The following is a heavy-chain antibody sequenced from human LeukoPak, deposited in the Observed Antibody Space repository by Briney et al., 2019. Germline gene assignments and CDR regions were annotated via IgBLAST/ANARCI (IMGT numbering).Heavy chain of an antibody. D-gene: IGHD2-2*01. Sequence: SGGSLRLSCTASGFTFGDYAMSWVRQAPGKGLEWVGFIRSKAYGGTTEYAASVKGRFTISRDDSKSIAYLQMNSLKTEDTAAYYCTRDFCSSTSCYYYYYYMDVWGKGTTVTVSS. J-gene: IGHJ6*03. CDR2: IRSKAYGGTT. CDR3: TRDFCSSTSCYYYYYYMDV. CDR1: GFTFGDYA. V-gene: IGHV3-49*04.